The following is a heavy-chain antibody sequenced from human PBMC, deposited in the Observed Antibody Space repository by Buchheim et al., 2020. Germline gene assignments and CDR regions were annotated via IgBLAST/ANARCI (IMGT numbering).Heavy chain of an antibody. CDR1: GFTVTNAW. CDR3: TTDLRWDSFPNY. D-gene: IGHD1-26*01. Sequence: EVQLVESGGGLVKPGESLRLSCAASGFTVTNAWMNWVRQAPGKGLEWIGRIKSKHDGGTTDYAALVKGTFTISRDDSKNTLYLQMNSLKTEDTAVYYCTTDLRWDSFPNYWGQGTL. J-gene: IGHJ4*02. V-gene: IGHV3-15*01. CDR2: IKSKHDGGTT.